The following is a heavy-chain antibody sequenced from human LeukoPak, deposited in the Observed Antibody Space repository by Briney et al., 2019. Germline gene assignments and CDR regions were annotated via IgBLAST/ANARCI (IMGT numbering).Heavy chain of an antibody. V-gene: IGHV4-34*01. D-gene: IGHD4-23*01. CDR3: ARGTMTTVVTPYWYFDL. CDR1: GGSFSGYY. Sequence: PSETLSLTCAVYGGSFSGYYWSWIRQPPGKGLEWIGEINHSGSTNYNPSLKSRVTISVDKSKNQFSLKLSSVTAADTAVYYCARGTMTTVVTPYWYFDLWGRGTLVTVSS. J-gene: IGHJ2*01. CDR2: INHSGST.